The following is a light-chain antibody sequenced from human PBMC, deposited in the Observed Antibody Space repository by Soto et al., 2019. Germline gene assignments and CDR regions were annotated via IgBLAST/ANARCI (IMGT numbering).Light chain of an antibody. J-gene: IGKJ4*01. CDR1: QNIDAW. Sequence: DIQMTQSPSSLSASVGYRVTITCRASQNIDAWLAWYQQKQGKAPKVLIYKASSLESGVPSRFSGSGYGTEFNLTISSLQTDDSATYYCQRYNTYPLTFGGGTKVDIK. V-gene: IGKV1-5*03. CDR3: QRYNTYPLT. CDR2: KAS.